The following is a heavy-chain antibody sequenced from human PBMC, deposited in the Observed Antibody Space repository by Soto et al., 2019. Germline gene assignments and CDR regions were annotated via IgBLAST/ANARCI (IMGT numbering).Heavy chain of an antibody. V-gene: IGHV4-59*01. CDR1: GGSISSYY. CDR2: IYYSGST. CDR3: AREGGRTLGIWGAFDI. D-gene: IGHD3-16*01. J-gene: IGHJ3*02. Sequence: SETLSLTCTVSGGSISSYYWSWIRQPPGKGLEWIGYIYYSGSTNYNPSLKSRVTISVDTSKNQFSLKLSSVTAADTAVYYCAREGGRTLGIWGAFDIWGQGTMVTVSS.